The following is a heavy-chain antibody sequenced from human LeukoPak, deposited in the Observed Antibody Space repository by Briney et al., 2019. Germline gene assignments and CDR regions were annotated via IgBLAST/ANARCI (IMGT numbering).Heavy chain of an antibody. CDR3: ARRPGRGRSWYNWFDP. CDR1: GGSFSGYY. V-gene: IGHV4-34*01. Sequence: SETLSLTCAVYGGSFSGYYWSWIRQPPGKGLEWIGEINYSGSTNYNPSLKSRVTISVDTSKNQFSLKLSSVTAADTAVYYCARRPGRGRSWYNWFDPWGQGTLVTVSS. J-gene: IGHJ5*02. D-gene: IGHD6-13*01. CDR2: INYSGST.